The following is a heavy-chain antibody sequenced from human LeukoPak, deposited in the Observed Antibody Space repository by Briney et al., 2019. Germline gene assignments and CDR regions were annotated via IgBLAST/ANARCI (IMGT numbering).Heavy chain of an antibody. Sequence: ASVKVSCKASGYTFTGYYMHWVRQAPGQGLEWMGWISAYNGNTNYAQKLQGRVTMTTDTSTSTAYMELRSLRSDDTAVYYCARAPSSTSSLFDPWGQGTLVTVSS. CDR3: ARAPSSTSSLFDP. CDR2: ISAYNGNT. CDR1: GYTFTGYY. D-gene: IGHD2-2*01. J-gene: IGHJ5*02. V-gene: IGHV1-18*04.